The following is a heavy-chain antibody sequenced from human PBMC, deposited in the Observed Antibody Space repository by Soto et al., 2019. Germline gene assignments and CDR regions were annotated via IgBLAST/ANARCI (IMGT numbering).Heavy chain of an antibody. CDR2: IYPGDSDT. J-gene: IGHJ4*02. D-gene: IGHD6-19*01. CDR3: ARLFDTSGWYDY. CDR1: GYSFTSYW. Sequence: ESLKISCKGSGYSFTSYWIGWVRQMPGKGLERMGIIYPGDSDTRYSPSFQGQVTISADKSITTTYLQWSSLKASDTAIYYCARLFDTSGWYDYWGQGTLVTVSS. V-gene: IGHV5-51*01.